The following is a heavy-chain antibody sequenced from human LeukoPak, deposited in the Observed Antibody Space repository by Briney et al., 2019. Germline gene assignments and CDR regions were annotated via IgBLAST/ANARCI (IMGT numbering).Heavy chain of an antibody. CDR1: GFTFSSYG. Sequence: PGRSLRLSCAASGFTFSSYGMHWVRQAPGKGLEWVAVISYDGSNKYYADSVKGRFTISRDNSKNTLCLQMNSLRAEDTAVYYCAKDSQRYYYDSSGYPIDYWGQGTLVTVSS. CDR3: AKDSQRYYYDSSGYPIDY. D-gene: IGHD3-22*01. V-gene: IGHV3-30*18. CDR2: ISYDGSNK. J-gene: IGHJ4*02.